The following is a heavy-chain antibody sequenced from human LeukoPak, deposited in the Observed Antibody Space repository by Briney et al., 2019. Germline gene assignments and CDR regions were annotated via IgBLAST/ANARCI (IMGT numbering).Heavy chain of an antibody. D-gene: IGHD2-15*01. J-gene: IGHJ4*02. Sequence: SVTLSLTCTASGASINSHYWSWIRQPAGKGLEWIGRIYISGSTNYNSSLQSRVTMSVDASQNQFSLKLTSVTAADTAVYYCARALNPLPGTYYFDYWGQGTLVTVSS. CDR2: IYISGST. CDR3: ARALNPLPGTYYFDY. CDR1: GASINSHY. V-gene: IGHV4-4*07.